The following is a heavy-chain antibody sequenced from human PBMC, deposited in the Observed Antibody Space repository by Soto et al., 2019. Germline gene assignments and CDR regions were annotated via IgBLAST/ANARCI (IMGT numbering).Heavy chain of an antibody. CDR1: GFTFSSYG. D-gene: IGHD6-19*01. Sequence: GGSLRLSCAASGFTFSSYGMHWVRQAPGKGLEWVAVISYDGSNKYYADSVKGRFTISRDNSKNTLYLQMNSLRAEDTAVYYCAKDRRYSSGWYDYWGQGTLVTVSS. CDR2: ISYDGSNK. CDR3: AKDRRYSSGWYDY. J-gene: IGHJ4*02. V-gene: IGHV3-30*18.